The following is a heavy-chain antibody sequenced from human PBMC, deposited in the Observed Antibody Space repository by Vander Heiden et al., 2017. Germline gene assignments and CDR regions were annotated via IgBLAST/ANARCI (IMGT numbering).Heavy chain of an antibody. J-gene: IGHJ4*02. CDR2: ISGSGGST. CDR1: GFTFSSYA. CDR3: ATDYYDSSGYFSIGY. Sequence: EVQLLESGGGLVQPGGSLRLSCAASGFTFSSYAMSWVRQAPGKGLEWVSAISGSGGSTYYADSVKGRFTISRDNSKNTLYLQMNSLRAEDTAVYYCATDYYDSSGYFSIGYWGQGTLVTVSS. V-gene: IGHV3-23*01. D-gene: IGHD3-22*01.